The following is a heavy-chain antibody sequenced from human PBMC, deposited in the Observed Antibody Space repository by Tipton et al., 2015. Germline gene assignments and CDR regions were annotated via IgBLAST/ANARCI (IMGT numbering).Heavy chain of an antibody. J-gene: IGHJ6*02. Sequence: TLSLTCAVSAYSISTDYYWGWIRQPPGKGLEWIGTISHSGSTYYNPSLKSRVAMSLDTSKNQFSLKLSSVTAADTAVYYCARDFTPYDYYALDVWGQGTTVTVSS. V-gene: IGHV4-38-2*02. CDR2: ISHSGST. CDR1: AYSISTDYY. CDR3: ARDFTPYDYYALDV.